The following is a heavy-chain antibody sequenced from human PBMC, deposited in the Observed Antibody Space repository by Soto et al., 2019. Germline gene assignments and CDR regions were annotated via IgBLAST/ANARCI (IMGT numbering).Heavy chain of an antibody. CDR1: GFTFYGYV. J-gene: IGHJ6*02. Sequence: EEQLLESGGGLAQPGGSLRLSCAASGFTFYGYVMSWVRQVPGKGLEWVSSISASGAFTNYADSVKGRFTIARDNSKDTVYLQMNSLRGEDTAVYYCANSKWDILEVGYYGMDVWGQGTTVIVSS. CDR3: ANSKWDILEVGYYGMDV. D-gene: IGHD2-15*01. V-gene: IGHV3-23*01. CDR2: ISASGAFT.